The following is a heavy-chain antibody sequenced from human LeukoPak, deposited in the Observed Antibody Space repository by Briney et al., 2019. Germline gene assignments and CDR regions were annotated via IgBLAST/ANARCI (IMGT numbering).Heavy chain of an antibody. CDR1: GFTFSNYE. V-gene: IGHV3-48*03. CDR3: ARAWSGLRFGY. J-gene: IGHJ4*02. D-gene: IGHD5-12*01. CDR2: ISSSGSAI. Sequence: TGGSLRLSCAASGFTFSNYEMNWVRQAPGKGLEWVSYISSSGSAIYYADSVKGRFTISRDKAKNSLFLKMNSLSAEDTAVYYCARAWSGLRFGYWGQGTLVTVSS.